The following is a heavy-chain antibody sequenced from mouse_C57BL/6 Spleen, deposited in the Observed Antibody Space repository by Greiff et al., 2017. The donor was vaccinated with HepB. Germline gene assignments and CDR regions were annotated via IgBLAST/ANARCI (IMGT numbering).Heavy chain of an antibody. CDR3: ARSYGSSPYFDY. CDR2: IRNKANGYTT. CDR1: GFTFTDYY. V-gene: IGHV7-3*01. D-gene: IGHD1-1*01. J-gene: IGHJ2*01. Sequence: EVQRVESGGGLVQPGGSLSLSCAASGFTFTDYYMSWVRQPPGKALEWLGFIRNKANGYTTEYSASVKGRFTISRDNSQSILYLQMNALRAEDSATYYCARSYGSSPYFDYWGQGTTLTVSS.